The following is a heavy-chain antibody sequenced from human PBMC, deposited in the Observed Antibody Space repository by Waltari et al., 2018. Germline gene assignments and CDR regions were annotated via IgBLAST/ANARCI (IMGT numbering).Heavy chain of an antibody. J-gene: IGHJ4*02. CDR2: ISTDGGRT. Sequence: EMQLVESGGGLVQPGGSLRLSCSASGFTFSRVTMHWVRLAPGKGLQHLSTISTDGGRTSYADSVKGRITISRDNSKNTLYLQMSSRRPEDTAIYYCVTQNVYYRFDYWGQGSLVTVSS. CDR1: GFTFSRVT. D-gene: IGHD3-10*01. V-gene: IGHV3-64D*06. CDR3: VTQNVYYRFDY.